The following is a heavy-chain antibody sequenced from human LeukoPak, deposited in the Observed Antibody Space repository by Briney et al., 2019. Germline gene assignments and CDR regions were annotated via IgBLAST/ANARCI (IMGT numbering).Heavy chain of an antibody. CDR1: GYTFTSYD. CDR2: MNPNSGNT. Sequence: ASVKVSCKASGYTFTSYDINCVRQATGQGLEWMGWMNPNSGNTGYAQKFQGRVTMTRNTSISTAYMELSSLRSEDTAVYYCARGYGSGSYYNYPHDYWGQGTLVTVSS. V-gene: IGHV1-8*01. J-gene: IGHJ4*02. D-gene: IGHD3-10*01. CDR3: ARGYGSGSYYNYPHDY.